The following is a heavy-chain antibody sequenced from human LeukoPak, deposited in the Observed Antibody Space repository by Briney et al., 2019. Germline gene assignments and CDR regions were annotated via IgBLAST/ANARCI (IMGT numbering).Heavy chain of an antibody. V-gene: IGHV4-38-2*02. CDR3: ARGRRAAAGRWFDP. CDR2: LYHSGNT. Sequence: SETLSLTCTVSGSSISSNYYWDWIRQPPGKGLEWIGSLYHSGNTYYNPSLKSRVTISLDTSKNQFSLKLSSVTAADTAVHYCARGRRAAAGRWFDPWGQGTLVTVSS. D-gene: IGHD6-13*01. J-gene: IGHJ5*02. CDR1: GSSISSNYY.